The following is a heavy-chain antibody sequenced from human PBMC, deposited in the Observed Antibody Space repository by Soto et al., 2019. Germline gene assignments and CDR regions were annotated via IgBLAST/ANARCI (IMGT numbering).Heavy chain of an antibody. Sequence: QITLKESGPTLVKPTQTLTLTCTFSGFSLSSSGLGVGWIRQPPGKALEGLALIYWDDEKRYRPSLKSKLTINKDTSKNQVVLTMTSMDPVDTATYYCAHPTGDGFFDSWGQGTLVTVSS. CDR2: IYWDDEK. V-gene: IGHV2-5*02. CDR1: GFSLSSSGLG. CDR3: AHPTGDGFFDS. D-gene: IGHD1-1*01. J-gene: IGHJ4*02.